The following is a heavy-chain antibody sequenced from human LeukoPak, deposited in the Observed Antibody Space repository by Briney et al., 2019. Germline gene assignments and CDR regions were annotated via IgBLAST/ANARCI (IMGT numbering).Heavy chain of an antibody. Sequence: PGGSLRLSCAASGFTFSSYWMSWVRQAPGKGLERVANIKQDGSEKYYVDSVKGRFTISRDNAKNSLYLQMNSLRAEDTAVYYCARDYYDSSGYYCFDYWGQGTLVTVSS. CDR1: GFTFSSYW. CDR3: ARDYYDSSGYYCFDY. J-gene: IGHJ4*02. CDR2: IKQDGSEK. D-gene: IGHD3-22*01. V-gene: IGHV3-7*01.